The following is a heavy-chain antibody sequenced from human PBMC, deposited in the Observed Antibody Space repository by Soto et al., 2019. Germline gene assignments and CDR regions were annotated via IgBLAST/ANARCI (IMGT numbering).Heavy chain of an antibody. V-gene: IGHV5-10-1*01. CDR1: GYSFTAYW. CDR2: IDPSDSYV. Sequence: GETLKISCQASGYSFTAYWITWVRQMPGKGLEWMATIDPSDSYVDYSPSFRGHVTFSVDRSITTVYLQWNSLKASDSAMYFCTRRASSSFYHFDFWGQGALVTVS. J-gene: IGHJ4*02. CDR3: TRRASSSFYHFDF. D-gene: IGHD2-2*01.